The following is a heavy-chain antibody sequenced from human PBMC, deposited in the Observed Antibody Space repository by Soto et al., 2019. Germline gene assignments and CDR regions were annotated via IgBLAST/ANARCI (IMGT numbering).Heavy chain of an antibody. D-gene: IGHD2-21*01. CDR1: GFTFNNYA. V-gene: IGHV3-23*01. CDR2: ISGNGIST. J-gene: IGHJ5*01. Sequence: GGSLRLSCAASGFTFNNYAMTWVRQAPGKGLEWVSAISGNGISTYYAASARGRFTISRDNSETTLFLKMNRLRADATAVYYLTSDAYSRVCRIANWFDSSGPGILVSVYS. CDR3: TSDAYSRVCRIANWFDS.